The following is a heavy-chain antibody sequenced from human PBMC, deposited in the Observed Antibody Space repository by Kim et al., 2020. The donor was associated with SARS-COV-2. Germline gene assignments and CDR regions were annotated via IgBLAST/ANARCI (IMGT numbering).Heavy chain of an antibody. J-gene: IGHJ5*02. D-gene: IGHD2-2*01. Sequence: ASVKVSCKVSGYTLTELSMHWVRQAPGKGLEWMGGFDPEDGETIYAQKFQGRVTMTEDTSTDTAYMELSSLRSEDTAMYYCATGPPYCSSTSCYPGWFDPWGQGTLVTVSS. V-gene: IGHV1-24*01. CDR3: ATGPPYCSSTSCYPGWFDP. CDR2: FDPEDGET. CDR1: GYTLTELS.